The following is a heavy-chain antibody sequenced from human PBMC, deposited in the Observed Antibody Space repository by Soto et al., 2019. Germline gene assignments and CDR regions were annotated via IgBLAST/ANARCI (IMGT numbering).Heavy chain of an antibody. CDR3: AKDDYCSGGSCYPGEGPDY. V-gene: IGHV3-23*01. J-gene: IGHJ4*02. CDR1: GFTFSSYA. Sequence: GGSLRLSCAASGFTFSSYAMSWVRQAPGKRLEWVSAISGSGGSTYYADSVKGRFTISRDNSKNTLYLQMNSLRAEDTAVYYCAKDDYCSGGSCYPGEGPDYWGQGTLVTVSS. CDR2: ISGSGGST. D-gene: IGHD2-15*01.